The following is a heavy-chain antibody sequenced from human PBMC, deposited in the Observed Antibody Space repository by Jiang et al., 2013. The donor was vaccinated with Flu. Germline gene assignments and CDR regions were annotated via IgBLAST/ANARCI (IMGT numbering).Heavy chain of an antibody. V-gene: IGHV1-69*01. J-gene: IGHJ6*02. Sequence: GAEVKKPGSSVKVSCKASGGTFSSYAISWVRQAPGQGLEWMGGIIPIFGTANYAQKFQGRVTITADESTSTAYMELSSLRSEDTAVYYCASLYRYSGSYYSPPYYYYGMDVWGQGTTVTVSS. CDR2: IIPIFGTA. CDR3: ASLYRYSGSYYSPPYYYYGMDV. D-gene: IGHD1-26*01. CDR1: GGTFSSYA.